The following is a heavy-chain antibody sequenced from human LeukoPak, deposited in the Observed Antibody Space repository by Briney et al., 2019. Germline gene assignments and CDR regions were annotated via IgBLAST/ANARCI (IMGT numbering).Heavy chain of an antibody. CDR2: ISSSSSYI. D-gene: IGHD6-19*01. CDR1: GFTFSASD. V-gene: IGHV3-21*01. J-gene: IGHJ3*02. Sequence: GGSLRLSCAASGFTFSASDMNWVRQTPGKGLEWVSSISSSSSYIYYADSVKGRFSISRDNAKNSLYLQMNSLRAEDTAVYYCARESGWHAFDIWGQGTMVTVSS. CDR3: ARESGWHAFDI.